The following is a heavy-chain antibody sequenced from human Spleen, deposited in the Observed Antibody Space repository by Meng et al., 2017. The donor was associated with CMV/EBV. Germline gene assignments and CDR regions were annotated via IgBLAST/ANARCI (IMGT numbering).Heavy chain of an antibody. CDR1: GYSISSGYY. CDR3: AKTQLLWFGKSVV. Sequence: GSLSLTCTVSGYSISSGYYWGWIRQPPGKGLEWIGSIYHSGITFYNPSLKSRITISVDTSKNFFSLNLSSVTAADTAVYYCAKTQLLWFGKSVVWGQGTLVTVSS. V-gene: IGHV4-38-2*02. D-gene: IGHD3-10*01. J-gene: IGHJ4*02. CDR2: IYHSGIT.